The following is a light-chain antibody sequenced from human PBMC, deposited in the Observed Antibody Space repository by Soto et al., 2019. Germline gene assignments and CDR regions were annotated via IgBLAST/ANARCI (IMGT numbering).Light chain of an antibody. Sequence: DIQMTQSPSSLSASVGDRVTITCRASQSISRYLNWYQQKPGKAPKPLIYAASSLQSGVPSRFSGSGSGTEFTLTISSLQPEDFATDYCQQSHNTWTFGQGTRVEIK. J-gene: IGKJ1*01. CDR1: QSISRY. CDR3: QQSHNTWT. V-gene: IGKV1-39*01. CDR2: AAS.